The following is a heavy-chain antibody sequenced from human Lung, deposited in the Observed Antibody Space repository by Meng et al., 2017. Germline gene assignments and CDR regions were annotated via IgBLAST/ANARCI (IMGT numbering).Heavy chain of an antibody. CDR1: GGSFSDYV. CDR2: INHSGST. CDR3: ARGPTTMAHDLDY. Sequence: QLGAGRLKPLGALSRPRFVAGGSFSDYVWGWIRQSPGEGLEWIGEINHSGSTNYNPSLESRATISVDTSQNNLSLKLSSATAADSAVYYCARGPTTMAHDLDYWGQGTLVTVSS. D-gene: IGHD4-11*01. J-gene: IGHJ4*02. V-gene: IGHV4-34*01.